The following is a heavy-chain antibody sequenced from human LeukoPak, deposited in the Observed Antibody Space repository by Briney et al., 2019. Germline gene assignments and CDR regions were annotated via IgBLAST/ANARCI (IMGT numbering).Heavy chain of an antibody. CDR2: ISGSGGST. CDR1: GFTFSSYA. D-gene: IGHD3-22*01. V-gene: IGHV3-23*01. Sequence: GGSLRLSCAASGFTFSSYAMSWVRQAPGKGLEWVSAISGSGGSTYYADSVKGRFTISRDNSKNTLYLQMNSLRAEDTAVYYCARERGDTMIVVVPAGGFDPWGQGTLVTVSS. CDR3: ARERGDTMIVVVPAGGFDP. J-gene: IGHJ5*02.